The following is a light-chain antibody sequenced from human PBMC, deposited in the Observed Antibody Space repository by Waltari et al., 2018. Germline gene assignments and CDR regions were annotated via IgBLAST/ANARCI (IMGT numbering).Light chain of an antibody. V-gene: IGLV2-14*03. CDR2: DVT. CDR3: GSYTARSTYV. J-gene: IGLJ1*01. Sequence: QSALTQPASVSGSPGQSITISCTGAHSDVGGYHYVSWYQQYPGKAPKLIIYDVTQRPSGISNRFSGSKSGNTASLTISGLQTEDEAYYHCGSYTARSTYVFGTGTKVTVL. CDR1: HSDVGGYHY.